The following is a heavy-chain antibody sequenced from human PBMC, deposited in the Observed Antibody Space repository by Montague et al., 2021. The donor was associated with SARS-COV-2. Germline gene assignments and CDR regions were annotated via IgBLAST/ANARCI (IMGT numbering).Heavy chain of an antibody. J-gene: IGHJ6*03. V-gene: IGHV4-34*01. Sequence: SKTLSLTCAVYGGSFSGYYWSWIRQPPGKGLEWIGEINDSGSTYYNPSLKSRVTISVDTSKYQFSLKLSSVTAADTAVYYCARGRAARSITIFGVVNPTTRYYYYMDVWGKGTTVTVSS. CDR1: GGSFSGYY. CDR3: ARGRAARSITIFGVVNPTTRYYYYMDV. CDR2: INDSGST. D-gene: IGHD3-3*01.